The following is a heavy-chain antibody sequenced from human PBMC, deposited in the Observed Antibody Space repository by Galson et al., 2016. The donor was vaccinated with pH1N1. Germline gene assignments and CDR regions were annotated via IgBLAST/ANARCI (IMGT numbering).Heavy chain of an antibody. CDR3: VGSHAKVDAFDF. CDR1: GGSISSSSYY. CDR2: IFYSGST. J-gene: IGHJ3*01. V-gene: IGHV4-39*01. Sequence: SETLSLTCTASGGSISSSSYYWGWIRQPPGKGLEWIGSIFYSGSTYYNPSLKSRVAISVDTSKNRFSLKLSSVTAADTAVYYCVGSHAKVDAFDFWGQGTMVTVSS. D-gene: IGHD1-26*01.